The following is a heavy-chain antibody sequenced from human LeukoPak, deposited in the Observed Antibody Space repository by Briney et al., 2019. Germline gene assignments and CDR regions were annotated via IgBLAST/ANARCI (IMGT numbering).Heavy chain of an antibody. J-gene: IGHJ4*02. D-gene: IGHD3-22*01. CDR1: GYSFTSYW. CDR2: IYPGDSDT. V-gene: IGHV5-51*01. CDR3: VHYYDSSGPPGY. Sequence: GEPLNISCTGSGYSFTSYWIGWARQVPGKGLEWMGIIYPGDSDTRYSPSFQGQVTISADKSISTAYLQWSSLKASDTAMYYCVHYYDSSGPPGYWGQGTLVTVSS.